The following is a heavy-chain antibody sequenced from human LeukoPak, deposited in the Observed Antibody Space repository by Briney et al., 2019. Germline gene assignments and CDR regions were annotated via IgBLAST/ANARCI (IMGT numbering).Heavy chain of an antibody. CDR1: GFTFSSYG. J-gene: IGHJ3*02. CDR3: ARAPYDFWSGGTDAFDI. D-gene: IGHD3-3*01. CDR2: IWYDGSNK. V-gene: IGHV3-33*01. Sequence: PGGSLRLSCAASGFTFSSYGMHWVRQAPGKGLEWVAVIWYDGSNKYYADSVKGRFTISRDNSKNTLYLQMNSLRAEDTAVYYCARAPYDFWSGGTDAFDIWGQGTMVTVSS.